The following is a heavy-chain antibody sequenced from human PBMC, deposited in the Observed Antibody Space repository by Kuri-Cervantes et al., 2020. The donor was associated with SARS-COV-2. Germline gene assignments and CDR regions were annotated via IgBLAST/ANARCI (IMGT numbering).Heavy chain of an antibody. V-gene: IGHV1-2*04. CDR1: GYTFTGYY. Sequence: ASVKVSCKASGYTFTGYYMHWVRQAPGQGLEWMGWINPNSGGTNYERRFQGWVTTTRDTSISTAYMELSRLRSDDRAVYDRARSGKDRSSSHGMDVWGQGTTVTVSS. J-gene: IGHJ6*02. CDR3: ARSGKDRSSSHGMDV. CDR2: INPNSGGT. D-gene: IGHD6-6*01.